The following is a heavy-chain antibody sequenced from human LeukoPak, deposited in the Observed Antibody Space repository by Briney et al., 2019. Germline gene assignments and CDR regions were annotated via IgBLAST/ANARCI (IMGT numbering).Heavy chain of an antibody. CDR1: GFTFNNYA. J-gene: IGHJ3*02. V-gene: IGHV3-23*01. CDR3: AKDRRTLDTFDI. CDR2: ISGGGVT. Sequence: GGSLRLSCAASGFTFNNYAMSWVRQAPGKGLEWVSGISGGGVTYYADSVKGRFTISRDDSQNTLYLEMNSLRAEDTAVYYCAKDRRTLDTFDIWGQGTMVAVSS.